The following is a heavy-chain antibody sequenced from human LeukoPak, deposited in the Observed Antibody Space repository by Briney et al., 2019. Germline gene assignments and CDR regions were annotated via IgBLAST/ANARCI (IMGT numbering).Heavy chain of an antibody. Sequence: ASVKVSCKASGYTFANYGMNWVRQAPGQGLEWMGWINTNTGNPTYAQGFTGRLVFSLDTSVSTAYLQISSLRAEDTALYYCARDKYQLPYEIDYWGQGTLVTVSS. D-gene: IGHD2-2*01. CDR3: ARDKYQLPYEIDY. J-gene: IGHJ4*02. V-gene: IGHV7-4-1*02. CDR2: INTNTGNP. CDR1: GYTFANYG.